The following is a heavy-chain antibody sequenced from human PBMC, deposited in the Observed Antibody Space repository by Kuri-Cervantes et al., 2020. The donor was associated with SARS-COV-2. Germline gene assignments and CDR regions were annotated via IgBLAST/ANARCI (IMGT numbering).Heavy chain of an antibody. CDR2: INHSGST. Sequence: ETLSLTCAVYGGSFSGYYWSWIRQPPGKGLEWIGEINHSGSTNYNPSLKSRVTVSVDTSKNQFSLKLSSVTAADTAVYYCARALDYWGQGTLVTVSS. CDR3: ARALDY. V-gene: IGHV4-34*01. J-gene: IGHJ4*02. CDR1: GGSFSGYY.